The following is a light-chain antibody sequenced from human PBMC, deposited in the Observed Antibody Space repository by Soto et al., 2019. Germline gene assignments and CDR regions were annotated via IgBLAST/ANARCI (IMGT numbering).Light chain of an antibody. CDR1: QGIASS. CDR3: QQFNSYPLT. Sequence: DIHLTQSPSFLSASVGDRVTITCRASQGIASSLAWYQQKAGKAPKLLIYAASTLESGVPSRFSGSGHGTEFTLTISSLQPEDFAIYYWQQFNSYPLTFGGGTKVEIK. V-gene: IGKV1-9*01. J-gene: IGKJ4*01. CDR2: AAS.